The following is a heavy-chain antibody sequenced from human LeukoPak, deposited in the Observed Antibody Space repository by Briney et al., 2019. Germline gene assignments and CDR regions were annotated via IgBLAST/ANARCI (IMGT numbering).Heavy chain of an antibody. CDR1: GYTFTGYY. V-gene: IGHV1-2*02. J-gene: IGHJ4*02. D-gene: IGHD6-19*01. CDR2: INPNSVGT. Sequence: ASVKVSCKASGYTFTGYYMHWVRQAPGQGLEWMGWINPNSVGTNYAQKFQGRVTMTRDTSISPAYMELSRLRSDDTAVYYCARAGVRSGWYVNWGQGTLVTVSS. CDR3: ARAGVRSGWYVN.